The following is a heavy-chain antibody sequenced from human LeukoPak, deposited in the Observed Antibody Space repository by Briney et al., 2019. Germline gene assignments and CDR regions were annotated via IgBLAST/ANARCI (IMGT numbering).Heavy chain of an antibody. J-gene: IGHJ6*04. Sequence: PGGSLRLSCAASGFTFTSYSMNWVRQAPGKGLEWVSSISSLSTYIYYADSVKGRFTISRDNAKNSLYLQMNSLRAEDTAVYYCAELGITMIGGVWGKGTTVTISS. CDR3: AELGITMIGGV. V-gene: IGHV3-21*01. CDR1: GFTFTSYS. CDR2: ISSLSTYI. D-gene: IGHD3-10*02.